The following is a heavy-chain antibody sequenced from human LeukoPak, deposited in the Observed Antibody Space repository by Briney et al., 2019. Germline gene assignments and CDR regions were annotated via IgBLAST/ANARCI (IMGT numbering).Heavy chain of an antibody. CDR2: IYHSGST. D-gene: IGHD6-6*01. CDR3: ARAQLYSSSSGGDY. J-gene: IGHJ4*02. CDR1: GGSISSGGYY. Sequence: PSQTLSLTCTVSGGSISSGGYYWSWIRQPPGKGLEWIGYIYHSGSTYYNPSLKSRVTISVDRSKNQFSLKLSSVTAADTAVYYCARAQLYSSSSGGDYWGQGTLVTVSS. V-gene: IGHV4-30-2*01.